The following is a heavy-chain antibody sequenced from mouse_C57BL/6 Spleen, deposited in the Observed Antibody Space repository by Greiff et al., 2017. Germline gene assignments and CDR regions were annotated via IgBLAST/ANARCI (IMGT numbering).Heavy chain of an antibody. CDR2: ISSGSSPI. D-gene: IGHD1-1*01. Sequence: EVMLVESGGGLVKPGGSLKLSCAASGFTFSDYGMHWVRPAPEKGLEWVAYISSGSSPIYYADTVKGRFTISRDNAKNTLFLQMTSLRSEDTAMYYCARRGDYGSSYGYFDVWGTGTTVTVSS. CDR1: GFTFSDYG. J-gene: IGHJ1*03. CDR3: ARRGDYGSSYGYFDV. V-gene: IGHV5-17*01.